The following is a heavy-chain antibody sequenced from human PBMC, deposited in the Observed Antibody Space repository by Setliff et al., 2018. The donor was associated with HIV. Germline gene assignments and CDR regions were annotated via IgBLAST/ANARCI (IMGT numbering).Heavy chain of an antibody. CDR1: GFTLSSDY. Sequence: PSETLSLSCAASGFTLSSDYMRWIRQAPGKGLDWVSVIYNDGSTYYADSVKGRFTSSKDNSKNTLFLQMNSLRPEDTAMYYCARGHYDVWGRGTLVTVSS. J-gene: IGHJ4*02. D-gene: IGHD4-17*01. V-gene: IGHV3-53*01. CDR2: IYNDGST. CDR3: ARGHYDV.